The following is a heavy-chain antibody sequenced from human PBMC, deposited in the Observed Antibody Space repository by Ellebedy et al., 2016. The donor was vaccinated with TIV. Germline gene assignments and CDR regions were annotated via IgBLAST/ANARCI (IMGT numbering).Heavy chain of an antibody. CDR3: ARDSPAYYNTRGFEF. CDR1: GDFVTSGAYY. D-gene: IGHD3-22*01. J-gene: IGHJ4*02. V-gene: IGHV4-61*08. Sequence: SETLSLTCTVSGDFVTSGAYYWSWIRQPPGKGLEWIGYILYSGGTNYNPSLMSRVTISVDTSKNQFSLKLNSMTAADTAVYYCARDSPAYYNTRGFEFWGQGILVTASS. CDR2: ILYSGGT.